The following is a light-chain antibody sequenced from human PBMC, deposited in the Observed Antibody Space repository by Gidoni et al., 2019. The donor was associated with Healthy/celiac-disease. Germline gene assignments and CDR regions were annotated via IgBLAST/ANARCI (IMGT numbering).Light chain of an antibody. Sequence: DIQMTQSPSSLSASVGDRVTITCRASQSISSYLNWYQQKPEKAPKRLIYAASSLQSGVPSRFSGSGSGTDFTLTISSLQPEDFATYYCQQSYSTIWTFGQGTKVEIK. V-gene: IGKV1-39*01. J-gene: IGKJ1*01. CDR2: AAS. CDR1: QSISSY. CDR3: QQSYSTIWT.